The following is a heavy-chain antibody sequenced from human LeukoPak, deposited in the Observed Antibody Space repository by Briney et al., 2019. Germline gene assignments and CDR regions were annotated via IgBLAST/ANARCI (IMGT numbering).Heavy chain of an antibody. CDR1: GFTFRGYA. V-gene: IGHV3-7*03. CDR2: IKEDGSEK. J-gene: IGHJ4*02. Sequence: PGGSLRLSCAASGFTFRGYAMHWVRQAPGKGLEWVANIKEDGSEKYYVDSVRGRFTISRDNAKNSLYLQMNSLRAEDTAVYYCAKSGSGWTGFFDYWGQGTLVTVSS. CDR3: AKSGSGWTGFFDY. D-gene: IGHD6-19*01.